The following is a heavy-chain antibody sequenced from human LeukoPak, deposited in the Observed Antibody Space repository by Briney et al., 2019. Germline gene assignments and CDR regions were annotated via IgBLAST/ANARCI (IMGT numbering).Heavy chain of an antibody. CDR3: ARVAGKQWLEYNWFDP. D-gene: IGHD6-19*01. Sequence: SETLSLTCTVSGDSISSYYWSWIRQPPGKGLEWIGYIYYSGSTNYNPYLRSRVTISVDMSKNQFSLKLSSVTAADTAVYYCARVAGKQWLEYNWFDPWGQGTLVTVSS. CDR2: IYYSGST. V-gene: IGHV4-59*01. J-gene: IGHJ5*02. CDR1: GDSISSYY.